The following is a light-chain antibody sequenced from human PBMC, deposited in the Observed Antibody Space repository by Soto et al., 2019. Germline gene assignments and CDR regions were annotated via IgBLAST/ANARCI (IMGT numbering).Light chain of an antibody. CDR2: EVS. Sequence: QSALTQPPSASGSPGQSVTISCTGTSSDVGGYNYVSWYQQHPGKAPKLMIYEVSKQPSGVPDRFSGSKSGNTASLTVSGLQAEDEADYYCSSYAGSNNDYVFGTGTKLTVL. V-gene: IGLV2-8*01. CDR1: SSDVGGYNY. J-gene: IGLJ1*01. CDR3: SSYAGSNNDYV.